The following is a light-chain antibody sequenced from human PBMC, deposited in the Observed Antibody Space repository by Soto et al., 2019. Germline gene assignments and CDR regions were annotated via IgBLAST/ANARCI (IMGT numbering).Light chain of an antibody. Sequence: VLTQPASVSGSPGQSIAISCTGTSSDVGGYNYVSWYQQHPGKAPKLMIYDVSNRPSGVSNRFSGSKSGNTASLTISGLQAEDEDDYYCCSYTTSSTYVFGTGTKVTVL. CDR3: CSYTTSSTYV. V-gene: IGLV2-14*03. CDR2: DVS. CDR1: SSDVGGYNY. J-gene: IGLJ1*01.